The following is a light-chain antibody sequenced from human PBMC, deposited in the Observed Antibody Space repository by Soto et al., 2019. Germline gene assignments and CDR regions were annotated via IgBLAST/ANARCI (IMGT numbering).Light chain of an antibody. CDR2: EVS. Sequence: QSVLTQPPSASGSPGQSVTISCTGTSSDIGVYNYVSWYQQHPGKAPKLMIYEVSKRPSGVPDRFSGSKSGNTASLTISGLQAEDEADYYCCSYAGRYTYIFGTGTKVTVL. V-gene: IGLV2-8*01. CDR1: SSDIGVYNY. J-gene: IGLJ1*01. CDR3: CSYAGRYTYI.